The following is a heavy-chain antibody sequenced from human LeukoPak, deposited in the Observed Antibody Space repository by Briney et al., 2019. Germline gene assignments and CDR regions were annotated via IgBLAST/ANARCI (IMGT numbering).Heavy chain of an antibody. CDR1: GGSFSGYY. CDR2: IYYSGST. J-gene: IGHJ6*03. CDR3: ARLGYSYGSGAYYYYYYMDV. Sequence: SETLSLTCAVYGGSFSGYYWSWIRQPPGKGLEWIGYIYYSGSTNYNPSLKSRVTISVDTSKNQFSLKLSSVTAADTAVYYCARLGYSYGSGAYYYYYYMDVWGTGTTVTVSS. V-gene: IGHV4-59*01. D-gene: IGHD5-18*01.